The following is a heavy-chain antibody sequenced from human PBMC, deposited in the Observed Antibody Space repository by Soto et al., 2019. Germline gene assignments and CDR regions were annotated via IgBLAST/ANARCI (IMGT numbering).Heavy chain of an antibody. Sequence: PGESLKISCKGSGCSFTSYWISWVRQMPGKGLEWMGRIDPSDSYTNYSPSFQGHVTISADKSISTAYLQWSSLKASDTAMYYCARHTSRRGLDYYYYGMDVWGQGTTVTVSS. CDR2: IDPSDSYT. CDR3: ARHTSRRGLDYYYYGMDV. V-gene: IGHV5-10-1*01. J-gene: IGHJ6*02. D-gene: IGHD2-2*02. CDR1: GCSFTSYW.